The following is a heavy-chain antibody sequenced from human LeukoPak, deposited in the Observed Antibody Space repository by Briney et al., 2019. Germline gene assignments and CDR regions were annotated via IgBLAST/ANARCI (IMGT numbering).Heavy chain of an antibody. V-gene: IGHV4-30-2*01. J-gene: IGHJ4*02. Sequence: PSETLSLTCTVSGGSISSGGYYWSWIRQPPGKGLEWIGYIYHSGSTYYNPSLKSRVTISVDRSKNQFSLKLSSVTAADTAVYYCARGQYCSSTSCENVQTLGYWGQGTLVTVSS. CDR2: IYHSGST. CDR3: ARGQYCSSTSCENVQTLGY. CDR1: GGSISSGGYY. D-gene: IGHD2-2*01.